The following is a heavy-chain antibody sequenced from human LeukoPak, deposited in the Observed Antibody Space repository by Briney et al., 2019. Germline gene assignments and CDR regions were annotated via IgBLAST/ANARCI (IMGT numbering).Heavy chain of an antibody. V-gene: IGHV4-59*08. D-gene: IGHD5-24*01. J-gene: IGHJ4*02. Sequence: SETLSLTCTVPGGSISSYYWSWIRQPPGKGLEWIGYLYYSGSTKYNPSLKSRVSISVDTSKNQFSLKLSSVTAADTAVYYCARGAGAGYNLQPFDYWGQGTLVTVSS. CDR2: LYYSGST. CDR3: ARGAGAGYNLQPFDY. CDR1: GGSISSYY.